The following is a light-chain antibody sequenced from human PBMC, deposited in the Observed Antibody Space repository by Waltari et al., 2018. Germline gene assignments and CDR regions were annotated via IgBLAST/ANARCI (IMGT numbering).Light chain of an antibody. J-gene: IGKJ1*01. CDR3: QQYYSTRT. CDR1: QRVFDSPNNKNY. CDR2: WAS. V-gene: IGKV4-1*01. Sequence: DIVMTQAPDSLAVSLGERATINCKSSQRVFDSPNNKNYLAWYQQKPGQSPTLLIYWASTRESGVPDRFSGSGSGTDFTLTISSLQAEDVAVYYCQQYYSTRTFGQGTKVEIK.